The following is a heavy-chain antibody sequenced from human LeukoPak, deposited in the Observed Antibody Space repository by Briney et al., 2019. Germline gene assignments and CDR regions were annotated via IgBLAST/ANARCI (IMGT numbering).Heavy chain of an antibody. J-gene: IGHJ4*02. V-gene: IGHV1-2*02. CDR1: GYTFTGYY. CDR3: VTPGLYCSGGSCNN. CDR2: INPISGGS. Sequence: ASVKVSCKTSGYTFTGYYIHWVRQAPGQGLEWMGWINPISGGSKSAQKFQGRFTMTRDTSVTTAYMELSSLTSDDTAVYYCVTPGLYCSGGSCNNWGQGTLVTVSS. D-gene: IGHD2-15*01.